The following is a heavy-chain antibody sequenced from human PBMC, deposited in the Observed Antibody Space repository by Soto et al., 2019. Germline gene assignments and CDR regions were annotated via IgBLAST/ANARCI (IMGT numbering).Heavy chain of an antibody. Sequence: SEPLSLNRAGSGASTSSGRYSWSWIRQPPGQGLEWIGYIYHSGSTYYNPSLKSRVTISVDRSKNQFSLKLSSVTAAATAVYYCARVPDRWGQGTLVTVS. CDR3: ARVPDR. J-gene: IGHJ5*02. D-gene: IGHD2-2*01. V-gene: IGHV4-30-2*01. CDR1: GASTSSGRYS. CDR2: IYHSGST.